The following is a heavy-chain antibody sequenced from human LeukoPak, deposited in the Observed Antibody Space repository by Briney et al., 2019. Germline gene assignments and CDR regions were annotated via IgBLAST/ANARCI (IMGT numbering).Heavy chain of an antibody. J-gene: IGHJ3*01. CDR1: GFTFSTYT. CDR2: ISSSSGYI. V-gene: IGHV3-21*01. CDR3: ASSASSYDAFDF. D-gene: IGHD2-2*01. Sequence: GGSLRLSCAASGFTFSTYTMNWVRQAPGKGLEWVSSISSSSGYIYYADSVKGRFTISRDNAKNSLYLQMTSLRADDTAVYYCASSASSYDAFDFWGQGTMVAVSS.